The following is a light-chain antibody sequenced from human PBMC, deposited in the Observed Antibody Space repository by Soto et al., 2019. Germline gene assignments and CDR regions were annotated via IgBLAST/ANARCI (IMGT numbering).Light chain of an antibody. CDR3: CSYAGSYIYV. Sequence: QSALTQPRSVSESPGQSVTISCTGTGSDVGGYNYVSWYQQHPGKAPKVIIYDVSKRPSGVPDRFSGSKSGNTASLTISGLQAEDEADYYCCSYAGSYIYVLGTGTKVTVL. CDR2: DVS. CDR1: GSDVGGYNY. V-gene: IGLV2-11*01. J-gene: IGLJ1*01.